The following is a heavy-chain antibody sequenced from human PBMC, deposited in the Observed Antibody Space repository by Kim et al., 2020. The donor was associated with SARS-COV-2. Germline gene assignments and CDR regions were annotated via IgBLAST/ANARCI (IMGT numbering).Heavy chain of an antibody. V-gene: IGHV1-69*01. Sequence: AQKFQGRVTITADESTSTAYMELSSLRSEDTAVYYCARAPDYGDQYYFDYWGQGTLVTVSS. J-gene: IGHJ4*02. D-gene: IGHD4-17*01. CDR3: ARAPDYGDQYYFDY.